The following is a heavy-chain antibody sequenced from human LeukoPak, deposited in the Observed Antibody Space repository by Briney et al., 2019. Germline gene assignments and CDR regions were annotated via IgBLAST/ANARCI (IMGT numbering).Heavy chain of an antibody. J-gene: IGHJ4*02. Sequence: GGSLRLSCAASGFTFSSYAMSWVRQAPGKGLEWVSSISSSSSYIYYADSVKGRFTISRDNAKNSLYLQMNSLRAEDTAVYYCARVIPSYYDFWSGYYEDYWGQGTLVTVSS. CDR2: ISSSSSYI. D-gene: IGHD3-3*01. V-gene: IGHV3-21*01. CDR1: GFTFSSYA. CDR3: ARVIPSYYDFWSGYYEDY.